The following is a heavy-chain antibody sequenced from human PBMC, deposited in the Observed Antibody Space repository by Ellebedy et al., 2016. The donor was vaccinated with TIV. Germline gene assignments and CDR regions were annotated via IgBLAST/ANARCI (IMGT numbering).Heavy chain of an antibody. CDR3: ARGVAAVDY. J-gene: IGHJ4*02. CDR1: GGSISSYY. V-gene: IGHV4-59*07. Sequence: MPSDTLSLTCTVSGGSISSYYWSWIRQPPGKGLEWIGYIYYSGSTNYNPSLKSRVTISVDTSKNQFSLKLSSVTAADTAVYYCARGVAAVDYWGQGTLVTVSS. CDR2: IYYSGST. D-gene: IGHD6-13*01.